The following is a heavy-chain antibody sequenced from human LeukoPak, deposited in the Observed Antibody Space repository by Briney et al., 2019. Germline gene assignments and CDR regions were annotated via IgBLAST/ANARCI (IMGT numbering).Heavy chain of an antibody. V-gene: IGHV3-7*01. J-gene: IGHJ4*02. CDR3: TRDEDYGDSH. CDR2: INQGGSAK. CDR1: GFTFSSYW. D-gene: IGHD4-17*01. Sequence: GGSLRLSCAASGFTFSSYWMSWVRQAPGKGPEWVANINQGGSAKYYVDSVKGRFTISRDNAKNSLYLQVNSLRAEDTAVYYCTRDEDYGDSHWGQGTLVTVSS.